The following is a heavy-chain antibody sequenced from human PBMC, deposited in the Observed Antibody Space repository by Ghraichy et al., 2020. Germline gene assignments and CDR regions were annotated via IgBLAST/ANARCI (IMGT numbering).Heavy chain of an antibody. CDR2: ISSSGSTI. V-gene: IGHV3-11*04. Sequence: GESLNISCAASGFTFSDYYMSWIRQAPGKGLEWVSYISSSGSTIYYADSVKGRFTISRDNAKNSLYLQMNSLRAEDTAVYYCATSYYDFWSGYYSVSSAFDYWGQGTLVTVSS. CDR3: ATSYYDFWSGYYSVSSAFDY. J-gene: IGHJ4*02. D-gene: IGHD3-3*01. CDR1: GFTFSDYY.